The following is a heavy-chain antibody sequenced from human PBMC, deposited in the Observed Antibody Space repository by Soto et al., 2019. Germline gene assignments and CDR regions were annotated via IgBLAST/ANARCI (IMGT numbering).Heavy chain of an antibody. Sequence: GGSLRLSCAASGFTPNNYEMNWVRQAPGKGLEWISYISSSGTTIYYAESVKGRFTISRDNAKNSLYLQMNSLRAEDTAVYYCARDIAVSILGYWGQGTLVTVSS. CDR1: GFTPNNYE. D-gene: IGHD6-19*01. V-gene: IGHV3-48*03. CDR3: ARDIAVSILGY. J-gene: IGHJ4*02. CDR2: ISSSGTTI.